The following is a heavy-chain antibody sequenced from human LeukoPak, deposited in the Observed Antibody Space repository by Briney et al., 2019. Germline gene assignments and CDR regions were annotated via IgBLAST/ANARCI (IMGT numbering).Heavy chain of an antibody. CDR3: ARRRNGSGSYNMSY. J-gene: IGHJ4*02. D-gene: IGHD3-10*01. V-gene: IGHV3-30*01. Sequence: HPGRSLRLSCAASGFTFSSYAMHWVRQAPGKGLEWVAVISYDGSNKYYADSVKGRFTISRDNSKNTLYLQMDSLRAEDTAVYYCARRRNGSGSYNMSYWGQGTPLTVSS. CDR1: GFTFSSYA. CDR2: ISYDGSNK.